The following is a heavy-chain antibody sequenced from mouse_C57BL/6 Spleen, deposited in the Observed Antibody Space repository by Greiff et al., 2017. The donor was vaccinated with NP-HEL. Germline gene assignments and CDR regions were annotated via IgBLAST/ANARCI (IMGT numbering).Heavy chain of an antibody. V-gene: IGHV1-72*01. CDR3: ARGDYGNYEDSMDY. D-gene: IGHD2-1*01. J-gene: IGHJ4*01. CDR1: GYTFTSYW. CDR2: IDPNSGGT. Sequence: QVQLQQSGAELVKPGASVKLSCKASGYTFTSYWMHWVKQRPGRGLEWIGRIDPNSGGTKYNEKFKSKATLTVDKPSSTSYMQLSSLTSEDSAVYYCARGDYGNYEDSMDYWGQGTSVTVSS.